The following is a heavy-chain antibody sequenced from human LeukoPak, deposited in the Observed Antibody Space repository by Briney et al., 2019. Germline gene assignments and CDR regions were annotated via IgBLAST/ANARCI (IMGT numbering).Heavy chain of an antibody. CDR3: ARDQYSYGLGLYYYGMDV. J-gene: IGHJ6*02. CDR1: GYTFTSNY. D-gene: IGHD5-18*01. V-gene: IGHV1-46*01. CDR2: IYPRDGST. Sequence: GASVKVSCKASGYTFTSNYIHWVRQAPGQGLGWMGMIYPRDGSTSYAQKFQGRVTVTRDTSTSTVHMELSGLRSEDTAVYYCARDQYSYGLGLYYYGMDVWGQGTTVTVSS.